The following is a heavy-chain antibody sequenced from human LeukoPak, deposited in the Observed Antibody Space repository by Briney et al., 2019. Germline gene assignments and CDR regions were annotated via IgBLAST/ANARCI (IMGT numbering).Heavy chain of an antibody. Sequence: GGSLRLSCAASGFTVSSNYMSWVRQAPGKGLEWVSVIYSGGSTYYADSVKGRFTISRDNSKNTLYLQMNSLRAEDTAVYYCARDFPRDNYGSGSYAIDYWGQGTLVTVSS. CDR2: IYSGGST. CDR1: GFTVSSNY. CDR3: ARDFPRDNYGSGSYAIDY. V-gene: IGHV3-66*01. J-gene: IGHJ4*02. D-gene: IGHD3-10*01.